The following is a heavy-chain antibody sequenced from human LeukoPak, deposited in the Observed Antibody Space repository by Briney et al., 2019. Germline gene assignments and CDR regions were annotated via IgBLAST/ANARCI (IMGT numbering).Heavy chain of an antibody. J-gene: IGHJ5*02. D-gene: IGHD3-10*01. V-gene: IGHV4-39*07. CDR3: ARTPEASYYYGSGSSSGIHRWFDP. CDR2: INHSGST. Sequence: SETLSLTCTVSGGSISSSSYYWSWIRQPPGKGLEWIGEINHSGSTNYNPSLKSRVTISVDTSKNQFSLKLSSVTAADTAVYYCARTPEASYYYGSGSSSGIHRWFDPWGQGTPVTVSS. CDR1: GGSISSSSYY.